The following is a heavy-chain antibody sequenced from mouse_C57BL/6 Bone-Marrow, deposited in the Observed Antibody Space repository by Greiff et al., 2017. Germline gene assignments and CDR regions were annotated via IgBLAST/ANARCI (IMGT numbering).Heavy chain of an antibody. J-gene: IGHJ2*01. CDR1: GFTFSDYG. CDR2: ISSGSSTI. CDR3: AIPTGN. Sequence: DVMLVESGGGLVKPGGSLKLSCAASGFTFSDYGMHWVRQAPEKGLEWVAYISSGSSTIYYADTVKGRFTISRDNAKNTLFLQMTCLRSEDTARYYCAIPTGNWGQGTTLTVSS. D-gene: IGHD4-1*01. V-gene: IGHV5-17*01.